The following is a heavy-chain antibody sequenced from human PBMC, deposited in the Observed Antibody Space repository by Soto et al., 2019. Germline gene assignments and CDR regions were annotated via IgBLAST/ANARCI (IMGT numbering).Heavy chain of an antibody. D-gene: IGHD3-22*01. CDR3: ARHFITMIGDGEKTFDP. V-gene: IGHV4-39*01. Sequence: QLQLQESGPGLVKPSETLSLTCTVSGGSISSSSYYWGWIRQPPGKGLEWIGSIYYSGSTYYNPSLKSRVTISVDTSKNQFSLKLSSVTAADTAVYYCARHFITMIGDGEKTFDPWGQGTLVTVSS. CDR1: GGSISSSSYY. CDR2: IYYSGST. J-gene: IGHJ5*02.